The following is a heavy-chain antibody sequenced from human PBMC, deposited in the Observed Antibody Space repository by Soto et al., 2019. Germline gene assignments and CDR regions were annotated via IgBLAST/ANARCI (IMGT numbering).Heavy chain of an antibody. D-gene: IGHD3-22*01. CDR1: GGSISSGGYY. Sequence: QVQLQESGPGLVKPSQTLSLTCNVSGGSISSGGYYWSWIRQHPGKGLEWLGYIYYSGSTYYNPSLQSRVTIAVDTSNTQFSLKLRLVTAVETAVYYCAREQGREYSYESSGYYYSPCAIWGQGTMVTVSS. V-gene: IGHV4-31*03. CDR3: AREQGREYSYESSGYYYSPCAI. CDR2: IYYSGST. J-gene: IGHJ3*02.